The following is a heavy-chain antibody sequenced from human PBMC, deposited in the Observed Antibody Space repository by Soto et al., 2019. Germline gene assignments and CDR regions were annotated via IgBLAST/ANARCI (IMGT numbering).Heavy chain of an antibody. Sequence: TSETLSLTCTVSGGSISSGGYYWSWIRQHPGKGLEWIGYIYYSGSTYYNPSLKSRVTISVDTSKNQFSLKLSSVTAADTAVYYCAREEYDILTGYDYFDYWGQGTLVTVSS. J-gene: IGHJ4*02. CDR2: IYYSGST. V-gene: IGHV4-31*03. CDR1: GGSISSGGYY. D-gene: IGHD3-9*01. CDR3: AREEYDILTGYDYFDY.